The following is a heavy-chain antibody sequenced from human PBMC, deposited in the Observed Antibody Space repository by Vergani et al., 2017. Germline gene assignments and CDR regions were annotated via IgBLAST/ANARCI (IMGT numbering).Heavy chain of an antibody. J-gene: IGHJ4*02. D-gene: IGHD6-19*01. CDR2: ISWNSGSI. CDR1: GFTFDDYA. V-gene: IGHV3-9*01. CDR3: AKDGSGWYGGGTLDY. Sequence: DVQLVESGGGLVQPGRSLRLSCAASGFTFDDYAMHWVRQAPGKGLEWVSGISWNSGSIGYADSVKGRFTISRDNAKNSLYLQMNSLRVEDTALYYCAKDGSGWYGGGTLDYWGQGTLVTVSS.